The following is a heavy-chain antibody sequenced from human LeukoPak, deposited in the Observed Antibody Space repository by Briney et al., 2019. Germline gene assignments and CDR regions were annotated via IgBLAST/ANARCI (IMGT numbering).Heavy chain of an antibody. CDR3: TTDLGTYYHGSQRLIPIDY. V-gene: IGHV3-15*01. CDR1: GFTFTNGW. J-gene: IGHJ4*02. D-gene: IGHD3-10*01. Sequence: GSLKLSWVDSGFTFTNGWMRWVRPAPGKGLEWIGRIKSKTEGETTNYAEPVRGRFTISRDDSKSAVYLQMNSLKIEDTAVYYCTTDLGTYYHGSQRLIPIDYWGQGTLVTVSS. CDR2: IKSKTEGETT.